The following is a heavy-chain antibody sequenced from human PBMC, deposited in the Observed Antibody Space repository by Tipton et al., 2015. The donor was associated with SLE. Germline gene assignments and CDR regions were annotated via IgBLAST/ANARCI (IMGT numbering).Heavy chain of an antibody. J-gene: IGHJ4*02. CDR1: GFTLDNNA. Sequence: SLRLSCAASGFTLDNNAVTWVRQAPGKGLEWVSAISASGSNTYFADSVKGRCTISRDNHKNTLFLQMNSLTADDTAVYYCAKKAAHFDWLSLPHYFDYWGRGTLVTVSS. CDR2: ISASGSNT. CDR3: AKKAAHFDWLSLPHYFDY. D-gene: IGHD3-9*01. V-gene: IGHV3-23*01.